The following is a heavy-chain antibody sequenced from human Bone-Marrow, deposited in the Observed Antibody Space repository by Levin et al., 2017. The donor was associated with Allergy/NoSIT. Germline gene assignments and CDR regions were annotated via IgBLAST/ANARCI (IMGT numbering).Heavy chain of an antibody. Sequence: SQTLSLTCTVSGGSISSGDYYWSWIRQPPGKGLEWIGYIYYSGSTYYNPSLKSRVTISVDTSKNQFSLKLSSVTAADTAVYYCARDIGYYYGSGIDYWGQGTLVTVSS. CDR1: GGSISSGDYY. D-gene: IGHD3-10*01. V-gene: IGHV4-30-4*01. CDR2: IYYSGST. J-gene: IGHJ4*02. CDR3: ARDIGYYYGSGIDY.